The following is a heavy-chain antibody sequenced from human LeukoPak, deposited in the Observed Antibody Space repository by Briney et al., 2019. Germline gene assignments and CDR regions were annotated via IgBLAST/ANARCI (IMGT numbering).Heavy chain of an antibody. D-gene: IGHD3-10*01. Sequence: GASVKVSCKASGGTFSSYAISWVRQAPGQGLEWMGWINPNSGGTNYAQKFQGRVTMTRDTSISTAYMELSRLRSDDTAVYYCARGGRLVLWFGESAYFDYWGQGTLVTVSS. CDR1: GGTFSSYA. V-gene: IGHV1-2*02. J-gene: IGHJ4*02. CDR3: ARGGRLVLWFGESAYFDY. CDR2: INPNSGGT.